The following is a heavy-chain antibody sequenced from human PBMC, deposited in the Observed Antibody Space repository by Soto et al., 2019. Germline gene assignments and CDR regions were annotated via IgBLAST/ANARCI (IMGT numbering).Heavy chain of an antibody. J-gene: IGHJ6*02. CDR2: ISSSGSTI. D-gene: IGHD2-2*01. CDR1: GFTFSSYE. CDR3: ARDGKDIVVVPAAYYGMDV. Sequence: EVQLVESGGGLVQPGGSLRLSCAASGFTFSSYEMNWVRQAAGKGLEWVSYISSSGSTIYYADSVKGRFAISRDNAKNALYLKKNSLRAEDTAVYYCARDGKDIVVVPAAYYGMDVWGQGTTVTVSS. V-gene: IGHV3-48*03.